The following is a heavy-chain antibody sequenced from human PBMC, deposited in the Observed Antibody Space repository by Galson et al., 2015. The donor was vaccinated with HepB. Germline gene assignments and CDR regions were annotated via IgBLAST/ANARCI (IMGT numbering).Heavy chain of an antibody. CDR1: GFTFSSYA. Sequence: SLRLSCAASGFTFSSYAMHWVRQAPGKGLEWVAVISYDGSNKYYADSVKGRFTISRDNSKNTLYLQMNSLRAEDTAVYYCARETEQWLVRGFDYWGQGTLVTVSS. CDR2: ISYDGSNK. J-gene: IGHJ4*02. CDR3: ARETEQWLVRGFDY. V-gene: IGHV3-30*04. D-gene: IGHD6-19*01.